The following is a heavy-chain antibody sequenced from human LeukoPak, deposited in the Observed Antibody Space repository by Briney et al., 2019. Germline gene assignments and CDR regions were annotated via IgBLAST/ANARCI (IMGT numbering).Heavy chain of an antibody. V-gene: IGHV4-39*01. Sequence: PSETLSLTCTVSGGSISSSRYYWGWIRQPPGKGLDWIGSLYYSGSTYYNPSLKSRVTISVDTSKNQFSLKLTSVTPADTAVYYCATDVVRGFYWGQGTLVTVSS. CDR3: ATDVVRGFY. CDR2: LYYSGST. CDR1: GGSISSSRYY. J-gene: IGHJ4*02. D-gene: IGHD3-10*01.